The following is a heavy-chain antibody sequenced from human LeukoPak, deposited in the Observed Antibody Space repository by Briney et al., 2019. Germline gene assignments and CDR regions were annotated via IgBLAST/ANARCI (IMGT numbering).Heavy chain of an antibody. CDR1: GGTFSSYA. V-gene: IGHV1-69*13. Sequence: SVKVSCKASGGTFSSYAISWVRQAPGQGLEWMGGIIPIFGTASYAQKFQGRVTITADESTSTAYMELSSLRSEDTAVYYCARDSGYYDSSGYSPDYWGQGTLVTVSS. J-gene: IGHJ4*02. CDR3: ARDSGYYDSSGYSPDY. D-gene: IGHD3-22*01. CDR2: IIPIFGTA.